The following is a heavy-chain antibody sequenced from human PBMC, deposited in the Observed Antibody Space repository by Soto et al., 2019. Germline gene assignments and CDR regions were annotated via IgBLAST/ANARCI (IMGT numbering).Heavy chain of an antibody. CDR2: ISSSGDSR. V-gene: IGHV3-23*01. J-gene: IGHJ5*02. CDR3: AKDPTSTWNADWVDP. Sequence: GGSLRLSCASSVFNFNTFAMSCIRHAPGKGLEWVSHISSSGDSRDYADSVRGRFTISRDNSKNVLFMQMNSPRADDTATYYCAKDPTSTWNADWVDPWGKGTLVTVSS. CDR1: VFNFNTFA. D-gene: IGHD1-1*01.